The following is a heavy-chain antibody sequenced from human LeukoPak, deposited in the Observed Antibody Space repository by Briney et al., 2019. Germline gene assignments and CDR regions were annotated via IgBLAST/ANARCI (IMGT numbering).Heavy chain of an antibody. J-gene: IGHJ4*02. Sequence: GGSLRLSCAASGFTFSDNWMGWARQAPGKGLEWVASIKKDESEKYYGDAVKGRFTVSRDNAKNSLYLQMNSLRAEDTALYYCAKDMVRGVITYYFDYWGQGTLVTVSS. CDR2: IKKDESEK. V-gene: IGHV3-7*03. D-gene: IGHD3-10*01. CDR1: GFTFSDNW. CDR3: AKDMVRGVITYYFDY.